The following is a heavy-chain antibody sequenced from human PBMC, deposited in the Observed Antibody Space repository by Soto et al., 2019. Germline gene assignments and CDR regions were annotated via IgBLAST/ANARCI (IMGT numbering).Heavy chain of an antibody. Sequence: PGESLKISCKGSENSFTNYWIAWVRQMPGKGLEWMGIIYPGDSNTRYSPSFQGQVTISADKSISTAYLQWSSLKASDTAMYYCATLEATTKYFYFGMDVWGQGTTVTVSS. D-gene: IGHD1-1*01. CDR3: ATLEATTKYFYFGMDV. CDR1: ENSFTNYW. J-gene: IGHJ6*02. CDR2: IYPGDSNT. V-gene: IGHV5-51*01.